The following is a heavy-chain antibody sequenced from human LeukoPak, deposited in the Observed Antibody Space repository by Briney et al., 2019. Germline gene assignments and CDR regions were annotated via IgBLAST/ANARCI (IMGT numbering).Heavy chain of an antibody. D-gene: IGHD3-9*01. CDR1: GFTFSSYE. Sequence: GGSLRLSCAASGFTFSSYEMNWVRQAPGKGLEWVSYISSSGSTIYYADSVKGRFTISRDNAKNSLYLQMNSLRAEDTAVYYCARCYFGWFDPWGQGTLVTVSS. CDR2: ISSSGSTI. V-gene: IGHV3-48*03. J-gene: IGHJ5*02. CDR3: ARCYFGWFDP.